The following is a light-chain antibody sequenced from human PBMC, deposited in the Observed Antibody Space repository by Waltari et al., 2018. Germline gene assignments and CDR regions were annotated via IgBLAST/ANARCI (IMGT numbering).Light chain of an antibody. J-gene: IGLJ1*01. Sequence: QSALTQPRSVSGSPGQSVTISCPGTSSNVGAYTSVSWYQQHPGKAPKLIIYDVNKRPSGVPYRFSASKSGNTASLTISGLQAEDEADYYCCSYSRSPRVFGTGTKVTVL. V-gene: IGLV2-11*01. CDR3: CSYSRSPRV. CDR2: DVN. CDR1: SSNVGAYTS.